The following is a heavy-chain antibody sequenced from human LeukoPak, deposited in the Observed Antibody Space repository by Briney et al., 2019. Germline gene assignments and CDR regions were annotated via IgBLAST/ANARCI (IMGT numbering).Heavy chain of an antibody. CDR1: GGSISSGGYY. CDR2: IYHSGST. D-gene: IGHD1-14*01. CDR3: ARDRGRNFDY. V-gene: IGHV4-30-2*01. Sequence: SQTLSLTCTVSGGSISSGGYYWSWIRQPPGKGLEWIGYIYHSGSTYYNPSLKSRVTISVDRSKNQFSLKLSSVTAADTAVYYCARDRGRNFDYWGQGTLVTVSS. J-gene: IGHJ4*02.